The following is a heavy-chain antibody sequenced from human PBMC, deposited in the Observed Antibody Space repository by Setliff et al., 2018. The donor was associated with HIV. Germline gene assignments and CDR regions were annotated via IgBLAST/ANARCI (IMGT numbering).Heavy chain of an antibody. V-gene: IGHV4-34*01. CDR3: ASVSSHYWYSIFRNYYYHMDV. D-gene: IGHD2-8*02. CDR2: INHSERT. CDR1: GGSFSDNY. J-gene: IGHJ6*03. Sequence: PSETLSLTCAVYGGSFSDNYWSWIRQSPGKGLEWIGEINHSERTKYSPSLRSRVSISVDTYKTQFTLKLSSVTAADTAVYYCASVSSHYWYSIFRNYYYHMDVWGKGTTVTVSS.